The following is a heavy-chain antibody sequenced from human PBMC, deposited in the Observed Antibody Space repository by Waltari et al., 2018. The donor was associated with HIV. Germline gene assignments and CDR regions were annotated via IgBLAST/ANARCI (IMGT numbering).Heavy chain of an antibody. CDR1: GDRVPSNSAA. CDR2: TYYRFKWYN. Sequence: QVQLQQSGPGLVKPSQTLSITCSISGDRVPSNSAAWNYLRQSPSRGLEWLGRTYYRFKWYNDYAVSVKSRIIINPDTSKNQFSLQLNSVTPEDTAVYYCARDPSPFRWYFDLWGRGTLVTVSS. CDR3: ARDPSPFRWYFDL. J-gene: IGHJ2*01. V-gene: IGHV6-1*01.